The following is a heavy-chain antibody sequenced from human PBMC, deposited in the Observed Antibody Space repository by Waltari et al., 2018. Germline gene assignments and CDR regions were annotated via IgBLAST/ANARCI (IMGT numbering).Heavy chain of an antibody. V-gene: IGHV4-4*07. J-gene: IGHJ4*02. D-gene: IGHD6-19*01. Sequence: QVQLQESGPGLVKPSETLSLTCTVSGDSISTYYWNWIRQPAERGLEWIGRIQTSGSTNYNPSLKSRVTMSIDTSKNQFSLKLTSVTAADRAVYYCARGGYSSGWPTFDYWGQGTLVTVFS. CDR3: ARGGYSSGWPTFDY. CDR2: IQTSGST. CDR1: GDSISTYY.